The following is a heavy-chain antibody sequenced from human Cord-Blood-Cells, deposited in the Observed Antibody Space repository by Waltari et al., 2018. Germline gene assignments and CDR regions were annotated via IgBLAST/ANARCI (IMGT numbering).Heavy chain of an antibody. D-gene: IGHD3-9*01. CDR2: IIPIFGTA. V-gene: IGHV1-69*01. CDR1: GGTFSSYA. CDR3: ARASYYDILTGYYYYYYMDV. Sequence: QVQLVQSGAEVKKPGSSVKVSCKASGGTFSSYAISWVRQAPGHGLEWMGGIIPIFGTANYAQKFQGRVTITADESTSTAYMELSSLRSEDTAVYYCARASYYDILTGYYYYYYMDVWGKGTTVTVSS. J-gene: IGHJ6*03.